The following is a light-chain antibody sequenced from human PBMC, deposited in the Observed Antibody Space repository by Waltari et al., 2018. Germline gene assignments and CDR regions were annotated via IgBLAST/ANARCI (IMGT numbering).Light chain of an antibody. Sequence: DVQMTQSPSTLSASAGDTFTITCRASQSISSWLAWYQQKAGKAPKVLISKASTLESGVPSRFSGSGSGTEFTLTISNLQPDDFATYYYQQYNTYYTFGQGTILEIK. V-gene: IGKV1-5*03. CDR2: KAS. CDR1: QSISSW. J-gene: IGKJ2*01. CDR3: QQYNTYYT.